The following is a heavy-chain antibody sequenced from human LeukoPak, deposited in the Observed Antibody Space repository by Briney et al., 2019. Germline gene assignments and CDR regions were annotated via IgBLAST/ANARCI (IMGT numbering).Heavy chain of an antibody. CDR1: GGSISSGDYY. D-gene: IGHD2-2*01. Sequence: SETLSLTCTVSGGSISSGDYYWSWIRQPPGKGLEWIGSIYYSGSTYYNPSLKSRVTISVDTSKNQFSLKLSSVTAADTAVYYCARGVISLGAGGYCSSTSCTTFDYWGQGTLVTVSS. CDR2: IYYSGST. J-gene: IGHJ4*02. V-gene: IGHV4-30-4*01. CDR3: ARGVISLGAGGYCSSTSCTTFDY.